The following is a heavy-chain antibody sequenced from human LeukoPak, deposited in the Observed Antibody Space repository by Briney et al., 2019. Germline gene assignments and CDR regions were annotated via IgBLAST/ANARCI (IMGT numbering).Heavy chain of an antibody. D-gene: IGHD2-2*01. V-gene: IGHV3-11*01. CDR1: GFTFSDYY. Sequence: GGSLRLSCAASGFTFSDYYMSWIRQAPGKGLEWVSYISSSGSTIYYADSVRGRFTISRDNAKNSLYLQMNSLRAEDTAVYYCARDRSTPPAIPLMDVWGQGTTVTVSS. CDR2: ISSSGSTI. J-gene: IGHJ6*02. CDR3: ARDRSTPPAIPLMDV.